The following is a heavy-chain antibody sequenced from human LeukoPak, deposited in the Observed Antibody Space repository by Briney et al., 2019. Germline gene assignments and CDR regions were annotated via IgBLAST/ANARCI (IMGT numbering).Heavy chain of an antibody. Sequence: SETLSLTCTVSGDSISSHYWSWIRQPPGKGLEWIGYIYDSGSTNYNPSLKSRVAISVDTSKNQFSLKLSSVTAADTAVYYCARFPRYWGQGILVTVSS. CDR2: IYDSGST. J-gene: IGHJ4*02. CDR3: ARFPRY. CDR1: GDSISSHY. V-gene: IGHV4-59*11.